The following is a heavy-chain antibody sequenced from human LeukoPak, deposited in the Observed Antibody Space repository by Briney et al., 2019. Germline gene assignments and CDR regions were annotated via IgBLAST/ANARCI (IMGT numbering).Heavy chain of an antibody. CDR2: IYYSGST. D-gene: IGHD6-19*01. V-gene: IGHV4-39*01. J-gene: IGHJ4*02. CDR1: GGSLSRSSYY. CDR3: ARPASSGWYPFDY. Sequence: SETLSLTCTVPGGSLSRSSYYWGWTRQPPGKGLEWIGSIYYSGSTYYNPSLKSRVTISIDTSRNQFSLNLSSVTAADMAVYYCARPASSGWYPFDYWGQGTLVTVSS.